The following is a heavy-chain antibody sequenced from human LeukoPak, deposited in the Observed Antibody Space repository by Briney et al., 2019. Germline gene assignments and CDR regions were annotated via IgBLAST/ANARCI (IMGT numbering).Heavy chain of an antibody. CDR3: ARDLAGYSYGPDYYYYMDV. D-gene: IGHD5-18*01. J-gene: IGHJ6*03. CDR1: GGSISSYY. Sequence: SETLSLTCTVSGGSISSYYWSWIRQPPGKGLEWIGYIYYSGSTNYNPSLKSRVTISVDTSKNQFSLKLSSVTAADTAVYYCARDLAGYSYGPDYYYYMDVWGKGTTVTVSS. V-gene: IGHV4-59*01. CDR2: IYYSGST.